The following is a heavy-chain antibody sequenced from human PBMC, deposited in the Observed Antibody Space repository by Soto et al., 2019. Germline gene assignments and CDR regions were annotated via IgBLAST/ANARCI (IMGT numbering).Heavy chain of an antibody. CDR2: ISYSGST. CDR1: SGSISRYY. Sequence: SETLSLTCAVSSGSISRYYWTWIRQPPGKGLEWIGYISYSGSTNYNPSLKSRVTISADTSKNQFSLKLSSVTAADTAVYYCASRVRIDAFDIWGQGTMVTVSS. CDR3: ASRVRIDAFDI. V-gene: IGHV4-59*08. J-gene: IGHJ3*02. D-gene: IGHD1-1*01.